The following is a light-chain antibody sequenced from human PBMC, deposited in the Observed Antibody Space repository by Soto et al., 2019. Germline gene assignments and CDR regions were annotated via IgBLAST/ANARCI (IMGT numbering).Light chain of an antibody. Sequence: SYELTQPPSVSVAPGKTARITCGGNNIGSKSVHWYQQKPGQAPVLVIYYDSDRPSGIPERFSGSNSGNTATLTISRVEAGDEADHYCQVWDSSSDHVVFGRGTQLTVL. J-gene: IGLJ2*01. V-gene: IGLV3-21*04. CDR2: YDS. CDR3: QVWDSSSDHVV. CDR1: NIGSKS.